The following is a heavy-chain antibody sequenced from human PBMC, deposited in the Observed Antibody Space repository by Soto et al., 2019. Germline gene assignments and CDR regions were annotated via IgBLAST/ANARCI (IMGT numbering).Heavy chain of an antibody. V-gene: IGHV3-23*01. CDR3: AKDSTNYDILTGYFDY. D-gene: IGHD3-9*01. J-gene: IGHJ4*02. CDR2: ISGSGGST. Sequence: PGGSLRLSCAASGFTFSSYAMSWVRQAPGKGLEWVSAISGSGGSTYYADSVKGRFTISRDNSKNTLYLQMNSLRAEDTAVYYCAKDSTNYDILTGYFDYWGQGTLVTVSS. CDR1: GFTFSSYA.